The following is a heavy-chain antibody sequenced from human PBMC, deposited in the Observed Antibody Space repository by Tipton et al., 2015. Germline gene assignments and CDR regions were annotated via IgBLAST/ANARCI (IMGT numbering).Heavy chain of an antibody. CDR3: ASRDWLLHHFDY. CDR2: IYYSGST. D-gene: IGHD6-19*01. CDR1: GGSISSYY. V-gene: IGHV4-59*08. J-gene: IGHJ4*02. Sequence: TLSLTCTVSGGSISSYYWSWIRQPPGKGLEWIGYIYYSGSTNYNPSLKSRVTISVDTSKNQFSLKLNSVTAADAAMYYCASRDWLLHHFDYWGQGTLVTVSS.